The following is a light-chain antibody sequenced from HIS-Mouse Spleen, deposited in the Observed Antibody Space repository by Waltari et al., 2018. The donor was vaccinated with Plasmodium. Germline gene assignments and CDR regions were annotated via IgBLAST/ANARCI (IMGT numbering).Light chain of an antibody. CDR3: KRSNSTWT. J-gene: IGKJ1*01. V-gene: IGKV1-39*01. CDR2: AAS. CDR1: QSISNY. Sequence: DIQMTQSPSSLSASVGDRVTITCRASQSISNYLNWYQQKPGKAPKFLIYAASTLQSGVPSRFSGSASGKDFNLTISSLQPEDFATDYCKRSNSTWTFGQGTKGEIK.